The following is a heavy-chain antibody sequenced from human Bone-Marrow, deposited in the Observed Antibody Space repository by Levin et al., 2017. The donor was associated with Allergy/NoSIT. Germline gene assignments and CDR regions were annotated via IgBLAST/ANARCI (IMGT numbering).Heavy chain of an antibody. D-gene: IGHD4-23*01. V-gene: IGHV4-38-2*02. Sequence: SQTLSLTCNVSNYAISSGYYWGWIRQPPGTGLEFIGNVFHTGSTYYNPSLQSRLTMSVDTSKNQFALTLSSVTAADTALYECARAGGVGTPWFDTWGQGTLVTVSS. CDR1: NYAISSGYY. J-gene: IGHJ5*02. CDR3: ARAGGVGTPWFDT. CDR2: VFHTGST.